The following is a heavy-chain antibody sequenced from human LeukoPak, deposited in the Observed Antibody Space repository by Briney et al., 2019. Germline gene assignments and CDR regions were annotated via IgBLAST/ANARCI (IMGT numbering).Heavy chain of an antibody. D-gene: IGHD2-2*01. CDR2: IYHSGST. CDR1: GGSISSGGYS. Sequence: SQTLSLTCAVSGGSISSGGYSWSWIRQPPGKGLEWIGYIYHSGSTYYNPSLKSRVTISVDRSKNQFSLRLSSVTAADTAVYYCARAPYYCSSTSCPNWFDPWGQGTLVTVSS. CDR3: ARAPYYCSSTSCPNWFDP. J-gene: IGHJ5*02. V-gene: IGHV4-30-2*01.